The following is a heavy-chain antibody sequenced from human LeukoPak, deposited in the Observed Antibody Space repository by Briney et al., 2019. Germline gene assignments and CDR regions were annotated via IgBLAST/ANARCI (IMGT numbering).Heavy chain of an antibody. CDR1: GYTFTGYY. V-gene: IGHV1-2*06. D-gene: IGHD2-15*01. J-gene: IGHJ4*02. Sequence: ASVKVSCKASGYTFTGYYMHWVRQAPGQGLEWMGRINPNSGGTNYAQKFQGRVTMTRDTSISTAYMELSRLRSDDTAVYYCARLGYCSGGSCYSIAVAAFDYWGQGTLVTVSS. CDR2: INPNSGGT. CDR3: ARLGYCSGGSCYSIAVAAFDY.